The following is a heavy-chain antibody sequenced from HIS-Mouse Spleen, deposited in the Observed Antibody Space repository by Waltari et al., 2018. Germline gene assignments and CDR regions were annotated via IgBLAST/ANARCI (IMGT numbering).Heavy chain of an antibody. J-gene: IGHJ4*02. V-gene: IGHV3-15*01. CDR2: IKSKTDGGTT. CDR3: IATTGY. CDR1: GFPFSNAW. D-gene: IGHD3-9*01. Sequence: EVQLVESGGGLVKPGGSVSLSWPASGFPFSNAWMGWVRQAPGKGLDWVGRIKSKTDGGTTDYAAPVKGRFTISRDDSKNTLYLQMNSLKTEDTAVYYCIATTGYWGQGTLVTVSS.